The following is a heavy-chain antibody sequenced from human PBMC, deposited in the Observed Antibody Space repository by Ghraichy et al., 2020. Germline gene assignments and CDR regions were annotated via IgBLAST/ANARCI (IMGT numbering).Heavy chain of an antibody. V-gene: IGHV3-21*01. CDR1: GFTFSSYS. J-gene: IGHJ6*03. Sequence: GGSLRLSCAASGFTFSSYSMNWVRQAPGKGLEWVSSISSSSYIYYADSVKGRFSISRDNAKNSLYLQMNSLRAEDTAVYYCARGDYGDYDYYYYMDVWGKGTTVTVSS. D-gene: IGHD4-17*01. CDR3: ARGDYGDYDYYYYMDV. CDR2: ISSSSYI.